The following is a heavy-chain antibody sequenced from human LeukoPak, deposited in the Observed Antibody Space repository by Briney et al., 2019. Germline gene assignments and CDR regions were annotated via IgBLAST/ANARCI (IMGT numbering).Heavy chain of an antibody. CDR3: AREGRIAAAGTHWFDP. J-gene: IGHJ5*02. Sequence: GRSLRLSCAASGFTFSSYGMHWVRQAPGKGLEWVAVIWHDGSNINYADSVKGRFTISRDNSKNTLYLQMNSLRGEDTAVYYCAREGRIAAAGTHWFDPWGQGTLVTVSS. CDR1: GFTFSSYG. D-gene: IGHD6-13*01. CDR2: IWHDGSNI. V-gene: IGHV3-33*01.